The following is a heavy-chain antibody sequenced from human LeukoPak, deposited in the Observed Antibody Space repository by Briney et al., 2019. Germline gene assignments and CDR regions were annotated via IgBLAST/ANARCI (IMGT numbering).Heavy chain of an antibody. Sequence: SGTLSLTCAVSGGSISSSNWWSWVRQPPGKGLEWIGEIYHSGSTNYNPFLKSRVTISVDKSKNQFSLKLSSVTAADTAVYYCARRAYDILTGFDYWGQGTLVTVSS. V-gene: IGHV4-4*02. CDR3: ARRAYDILTGFDY. D-gene: IGHD3-9*01. J-gene: IGHJ4*02. CDR1: GGSISSSNW. CDR2: IYHSGST.